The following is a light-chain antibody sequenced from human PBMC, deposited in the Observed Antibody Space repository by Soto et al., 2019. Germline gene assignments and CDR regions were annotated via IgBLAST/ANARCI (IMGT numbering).Light chain of an antibody. CDR2: KVS. J-gene: IGKJ1*01. V-gene: IGKV2-30*01. CDR3: IQGTPWPPKT. CDR1: QSLVYVNGDTY. Sequence: DVVMTQSPLSLPVTLGQPASISCRSSQSLVYVNGDTYLDWFQHRPGQSPRRLIYKVSNRDSGVPDRFSGSGSGPDFTLKISRVEAEYVGVYYCIQGTPWPPKTFGQGTKVEIK.